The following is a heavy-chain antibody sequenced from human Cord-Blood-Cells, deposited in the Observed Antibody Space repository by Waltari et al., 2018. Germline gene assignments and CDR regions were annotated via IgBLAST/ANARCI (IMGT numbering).Heavy chain of an antibody. CDR2: IIPIFGTA. D-gene: IGHD3-10*01. CDR1: GGTFSSYA. CDR3: ARESSGYYGSGSFPFDY. Sequence: QVQLVQSGAEVKKPGSSVKVSCKASGGTFSSYAIIWVRQAPGQGLEWMGGIIPIFGTANYAQKFQGRVTITADKSTSTAYMELSSLRSEDTAVYYCARESSGYYGSGSFPFDYWGQGTLVTVSS. V-gene: IGHV1-69*06. J-gene: IGHJ4*02.